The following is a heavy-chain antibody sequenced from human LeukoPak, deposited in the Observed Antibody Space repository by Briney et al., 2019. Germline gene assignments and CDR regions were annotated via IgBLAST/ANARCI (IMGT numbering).Heavy chain of an antibody. D-gene: IGHD3-3*01. J-gene: IGHJ6*02. Sequence: ASVKVSCKTSGYTFTSYDINWVRQTTGQGLEWMGWMNPNSGDTGYAQKFQGRVTMTWNPSTSTAYMELSTLRSEDRAGYYCATSYEDYYYGMDVWGQGTTVTVSS. V-gene: IGHV1-8*01. CDR2: MNPNSGDT. CDR1: GYTFTSYD. CDR3: ATSYEDYYYGMDV.